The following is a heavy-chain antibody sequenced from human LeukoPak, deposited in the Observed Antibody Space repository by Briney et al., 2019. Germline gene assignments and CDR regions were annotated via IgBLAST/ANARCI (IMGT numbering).Heavy chain of an antibody. CDR3: ARDQKDYDFWSGYKGA. D-gene: IGHD3-3*01. CDR2: INPSGGST. CDR1: GYTFTSYY. V-gene: IGHV1-46*01. J-gene: IGHJ5*02. Sequence: ASVKVSCKASGYTFTSYYMHWVRQAPGQGLEWMGIINPSGGSTSYAQKFQGRVTMTRDTSTSTVYMELSSLRSEDTAVYYCARDQKDYDFWSGYKGAWGQGTLVTVSS.